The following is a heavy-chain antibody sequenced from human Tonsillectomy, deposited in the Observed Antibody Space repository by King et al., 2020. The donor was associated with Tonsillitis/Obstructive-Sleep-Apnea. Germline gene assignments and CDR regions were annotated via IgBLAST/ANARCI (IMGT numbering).Heavy chain of an antibody. Sequence: VQLQQWGAGLLKPSETLSLTCAVYGGSFSGYYWSWIRQPPGKGLEWIGEINHSGSTNYNPSLKSRVTISVDTSKNQFSLKLTSVTAADTAVYYCARENTAIATDAFYIWGQGTMVTVSS. D-gene: IGHD5-18*01. CDR3: ARENTAIATDAFYI. CDR1: GGSFSGYY. CDR2: INHSGST. V-gene: IGHV4-34*01. J-gene: IGHJ3*02.